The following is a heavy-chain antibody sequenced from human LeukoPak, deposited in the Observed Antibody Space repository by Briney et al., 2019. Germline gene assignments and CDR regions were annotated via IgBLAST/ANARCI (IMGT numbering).Heavy chain of an antibody. D-gene: IGHD3-22*01. CDR2: INHSGST. CDR3: ARIPGITMIVASGKGMDV. J-gene: IGHJ6*02. Sequence: SETLSLTSAVYGASFSGYYWSWIRQPPGKGLEWIGEINHSGSTNYNPSLKSRVTISVDTSKNQFSLKLSSVTAADTAVYYCARIPGITMIVASGKGMDVWGQGTTVTVSS. V-gene: IGHV4-34*01. CDR1: GASFSGYY.